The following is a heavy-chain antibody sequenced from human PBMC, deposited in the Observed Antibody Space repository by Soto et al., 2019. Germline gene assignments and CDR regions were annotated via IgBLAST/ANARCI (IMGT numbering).Heavy chain of an antibody. J-gene: IGHJ4*02. Sequence: QVQLQESGPGLVKASQTLSLTCTLSGASVSSAEHYWIWIRQPPGKGLEWIWYTYYSGGSYYNASLQRRVSISADTSQNQFSLKLTSVTAADTAVYYCARLSGYDPAAAADKWGPGILVSVSS. D-gene: IGHD5-12*01. CDR3: ARLSGYDPAAAADK. CDR2: TYYSGGS. CDR1: GASVSSAEHY. V-gene: IGHV4-30-4*01.